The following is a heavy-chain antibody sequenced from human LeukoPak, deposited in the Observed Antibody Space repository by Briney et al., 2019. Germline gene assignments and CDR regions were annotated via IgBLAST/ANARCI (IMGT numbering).Heavy chain of an antibody. J-gene: IGHJ4*02. CDR2: IRYDGSNK. Sequence: GGSLRLSCAASGFTFSSYGMHWVRQAPGKGLEWVAFIRYDGSNKYYADSVKGRFTISRDNSKNTLYLQMNSLRGEDTAVYYCAKGHPQEPGPNSWGQGTRVTASS. D-gene: IGHD1-14*01. CDR1: GFTFSSYG. V-gene: IGHV3-30*02. CDR3: AKGHPQEPGPNS.